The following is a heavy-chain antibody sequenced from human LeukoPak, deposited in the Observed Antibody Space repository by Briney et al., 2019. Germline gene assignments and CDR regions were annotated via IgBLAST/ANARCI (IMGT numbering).Heavy chain of an antibody. CDR1: GFTFSDYY. D-gene: IGHD6-25*01. CDR3: AKATAATTYFDY. Sequence: GGSLRLSCAASGFTFSDYYMGWIRQAPGKGLEWVSYISSSGSTIYYADSVKGRFAISRDNAKNSLYLQMNSLRAEDTAVYYCAKATAATTYFDYWGQGTLVTVSS. V-gene: IGHV3-11*01. J-gene: IGHJ4*02. CDR2: ISSSGSTI.